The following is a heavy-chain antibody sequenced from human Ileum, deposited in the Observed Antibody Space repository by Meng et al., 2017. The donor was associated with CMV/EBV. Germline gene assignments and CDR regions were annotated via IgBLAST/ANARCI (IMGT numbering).Heavy chain of an antibody. D-gene: IGHD5-24*01. Sequence: GESLKISCATSGFTFSTYSMNWVRQAPGKGLEWVSSISSSSSYIYYADSVKGRFTISRDNSKNTLYLQMNSLRAEDTAVYYCAKVRVVEMAFMDVWGQGTTVTVSS. CDR3: AKVRVVEMAFMDV. J-gene: IGHJ6*02. CDR1: GFTFSTYS. V-gene: IGHV3-21*04. CDR2: ISSSSSYI.